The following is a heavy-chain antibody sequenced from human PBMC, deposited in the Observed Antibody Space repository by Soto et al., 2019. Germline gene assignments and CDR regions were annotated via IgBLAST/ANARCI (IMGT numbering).Heavy chain of an antibody. J-gene: IGHJ6*03. V-gene: IGHV1-18*01. Sequence: ASVKVSCKASGYTFRSYGISWVRQAPGQGLEWMGWISGYNGNTHYSQKIQGKVTMTTDTSTSTAYMELRNLRSDDTAVYYFAKADSNYAGRFSYYYMDVWGTGTMVTVSS. CDR3: AKADSNYAGRFSYYYMDV. CDR2: ISGYNGNT. CDR1: GYTFRSYG. D-gene: IGHD4-4*01.